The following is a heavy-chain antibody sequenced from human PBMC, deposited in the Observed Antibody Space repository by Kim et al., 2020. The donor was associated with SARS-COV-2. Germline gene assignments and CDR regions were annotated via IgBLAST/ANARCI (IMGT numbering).Heavy chain of an antibody. Sequence: SVKVSCKASGGTFSSYAISWVRQAPGQGLEWMGGIIPIFGTANYAQKFQGRVTITADESTSTAYMELSSLRSEDTAVYYCASVPRSRYSSLRFDPWGQGTLVTVSS. CDR3: ASVPRSRYSSLRFDP. CDR2: IIPIFGTA. V-gene: IGHV1-69*13. CDR1: GGTFSSYA. J-gene: IGHJ5*02. D-gene: IGHD6-13*01.